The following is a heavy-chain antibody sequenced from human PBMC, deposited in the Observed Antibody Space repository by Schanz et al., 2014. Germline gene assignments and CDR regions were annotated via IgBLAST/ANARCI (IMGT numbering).Heavy chain of an antibody. J-gene: IGHJ4*02. V-gene: IGHV1-46*01. Sequence: QVQLLQSGAEVKKPGASMKVSCKASGYTFTTYYMLWVRQAPGQGLEWMGIINPSGGSTRYGQKFQGRITVTTDTSTSTVYLELSSLRSDDTAVYYCARSNYYDNSDYYNSFDYWVQGTLVTVSS. CDR3: ARSNYYDNSDYYNSFDY. CDR1: GYTFTTYY. CDR2: INPSGGST. D-gene: IGHD3-22*01.